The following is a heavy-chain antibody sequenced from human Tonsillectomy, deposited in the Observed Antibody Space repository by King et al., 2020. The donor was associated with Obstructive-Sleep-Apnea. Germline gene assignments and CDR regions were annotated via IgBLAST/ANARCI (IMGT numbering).Heavy chain of an antibody. Sequence: QLVQSGGGVVQPGRSLRLSCAASGFTFSNYGMHWVRQAPGEGLEWVAIISYDGSDKYYADSLKGRFTISRDNSKSTLYLQMNSLRPEDTAVYYCGGEKWFDPWGPGTLVTVSS. V-gene: IGHV3-30*03. CDR2: ISYDGSDK. CDR1: GFTFSNYG. J-gene: IGHJ5*02. CDR3: GGEKWFDP.